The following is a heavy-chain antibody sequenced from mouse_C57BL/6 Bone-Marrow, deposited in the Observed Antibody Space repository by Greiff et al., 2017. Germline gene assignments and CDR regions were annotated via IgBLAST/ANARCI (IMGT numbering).Heavy chain of an antibody. J-gene: IGHJ1*03. CDR3: ARGALYYGSSWRVYWYFDV. CDR2: FHPYNDDT. V-gene: IGHV1-47*01. D-gene: IGHD1-1*01. CDR1: GYTFTTYP. Sequence: QVQLQQSGAELVKPGASVKMSCKASGYTFTTYPIEWMKQNHGKSLEWIGNFHPYNDDTKYNEKFKGKATLTVEKSSSTVYLELSRLTSDDSAVYYCARGALYYGSSWRVYWYFDVWGTGTTVTVSS.